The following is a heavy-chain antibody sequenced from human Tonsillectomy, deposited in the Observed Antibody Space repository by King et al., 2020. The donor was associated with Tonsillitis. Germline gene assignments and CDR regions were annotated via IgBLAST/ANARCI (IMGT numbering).Heavy chain of an antibody. CDR2: SYPGDSAT. CDR3: ARLYRYGQNFDY. J-gene: IGHJ4*02. D-gene: IGHD5-18*01. Sequence: QLVQSGAEVKKPGESLKISFKGSGYSFTSYWIGWVRQMPGKGLEWMVISYPGDSATRYSPSFQGQVTIPPDKSISTAYLQWSSLKASDTAMYYCARLYRYGQNFDYWGQGTLVTVSS. V-gene: IGHV5-51*01. CDR1: GYSFTSYW.